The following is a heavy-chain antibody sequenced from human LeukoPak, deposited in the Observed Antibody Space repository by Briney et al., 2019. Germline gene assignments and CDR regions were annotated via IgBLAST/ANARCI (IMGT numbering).Heavy chain of an antibody. J-gene: IGHJ4*02. V-gene: IGHV1-69*04. CDR2: IIPILGIA. CDR1: GYTFTGYY. Sequence: SVKVSCKASGYTFTGYYMHWVRQAPGQGLEWMGRIIPILGIANYAQKFQGRVTITADKSTSTAYMELSSLRSEDTAVYYCARGYCSGGSCSTPFDYWGQGTLVTVSS. D-gene: IGHD2-15*01. CDR3: ARGYCSGGSCSTPFDY.